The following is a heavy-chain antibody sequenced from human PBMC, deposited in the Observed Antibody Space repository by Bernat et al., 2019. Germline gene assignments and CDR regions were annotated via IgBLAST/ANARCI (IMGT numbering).Heavy chain of an antibody. J-gene: IGHJ4*02. Sequence: QVQLQESGPGLVKPSQTLSLTCTVSGGSISSGGYYWSWIRQHPGKGLEWIGYIYYSGSTYYNPSLKSRVTISVDTSKNQFSLKLSSVTAADTAVYYCARDYYDSSGYNWGFDYWGQGTLVTVSS. D-gene: IGHD3-22*01. CDR3: ARDYYDSSGYNWGFDY. V-gene: IGHV4-31*03. CDR2: IYYSGST. CDR1: GGSISSGGYY.